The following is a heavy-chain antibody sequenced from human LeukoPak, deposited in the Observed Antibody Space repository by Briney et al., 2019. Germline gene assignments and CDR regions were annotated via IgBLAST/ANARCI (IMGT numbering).Heavy chain of an antibody. Sequence: WIRQPPGKGLEWIGSIYYSGSTYYNPSLKSRVTISVDTSKNQFSLKLSSVTAADTAVYYCARSTHPIAVASYWYFDLWGRGTLVTVSS. CDR3: ARSTHPIAVASYWYFDL. V-gene: IGHV4-39*01. CDR2: IYYSGST. J-gene: IGHJ2*01. D-gene: IGHD6-19*01.